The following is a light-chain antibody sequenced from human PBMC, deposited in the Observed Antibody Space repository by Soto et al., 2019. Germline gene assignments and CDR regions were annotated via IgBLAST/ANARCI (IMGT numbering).Light chain of an antibody. V-gene: IGLV2-8*01. Sequence: QSALTQPPSASGSPGQSVTISCTGTRSDVGGYTYVSWYQQHPGKAPKLLIYEVTKRPSGVPDRFSGSKSGNTASLTVSGLQAEDEADYFCSSYAGSNNVAFGGGTKLTVL. J-gene: IGLJ2*01. CDR3: SSYAGSNNVA. CDR2: EVT. CDR1: RSDVGGYTY.